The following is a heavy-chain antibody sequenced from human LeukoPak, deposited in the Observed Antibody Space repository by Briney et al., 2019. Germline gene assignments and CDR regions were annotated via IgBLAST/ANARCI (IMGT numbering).Heavy chain of an antibody. D-gene: IGHD5-18*01. CDR1: GGSFSDYY. Sequence: SETLSLTCAVYGGSFSDYYWGWIRQPPGKGLEWIGSIYYSGSTYYNPSLKSRVTISVDTSKNQFSLKLSSVTAADTAVYYCARSAMVTDFLNYYYYGMDVWGQGTTVTVSS. J-gene: IGHJ6*02. CDR2: IYYSGST. V-gene: IGHV4-39*01. CDR3: ARSAMVTDFLNYYYYGMDV.